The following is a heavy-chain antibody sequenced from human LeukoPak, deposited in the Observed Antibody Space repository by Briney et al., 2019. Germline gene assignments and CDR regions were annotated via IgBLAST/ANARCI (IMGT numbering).Heavy chain of an antibody. Sequence: SETLSLTCTVSGGSISSYYWSWIRQPPGKGLEWIGYIYYSGSTNYNPSLKSRVTISVDTSKNQFSLKLSSVTAADTAVYYCARGIRTGDGYWGQGTLVTVSS. CDR1: GGSISSYY. V-gene: IGHV4-59*01. J-gene: IGHJ4*02. CDR3: ARGIRTGDGY. CDR2: IYYSGST. D-gene: IGHD3-10*01.